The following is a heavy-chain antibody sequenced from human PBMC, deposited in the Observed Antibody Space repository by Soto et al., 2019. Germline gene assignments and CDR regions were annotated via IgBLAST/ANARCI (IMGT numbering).Heavy chain of an antibody. V-gene: IGHV3-64D*08. CDR2: ISSNGGST. D-gene: IGHD3-22*01. Sequence: GGSLRLSCSASGFTFSSYAMHWVRQAPGKGLEYVSAISSNGGSTYYADSVKGRFTISRDNSKNTLYLQMSSLRAEDTAVYYCVNLGGFEYYDSSATFDYWGQGTLVTVSS. J-gene: IGHJ4*02. CDR3: VNLGGFEYYDSSATFDY. CDR1: GFTFSSYA.